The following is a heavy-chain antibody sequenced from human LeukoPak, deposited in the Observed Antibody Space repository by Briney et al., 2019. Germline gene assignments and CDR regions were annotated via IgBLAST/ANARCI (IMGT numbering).Heavy chain of an antibody. J-gene: IGHJ4*02. Sequence: RASVKVSCKASGGTFSSYAISWVRQAPGQGLEWMGGIIPIFGTANYAQKFQGRVTITTDESTSTAYMELSSLRSEDTAVYYCARDKGLYQLLSGYWGQGTLVTVSS. CDR3: ARDKGLYQLLSGY. D-gene: IGHD2-2*01. CDR2: IIPIFGTA. CDR1: GGTFSSYA. V-gene: IGHV1-69*05.